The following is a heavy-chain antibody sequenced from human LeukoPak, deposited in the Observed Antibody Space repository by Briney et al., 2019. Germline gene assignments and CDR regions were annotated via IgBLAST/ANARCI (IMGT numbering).Heavy chain of an antibody. CDR2: VHYSGTT. V-gene: IGHV4-59*01. J-gene: IGHJ3*02. CDR1: DGSITNND. CDR3: ARGGIMEDAFDI. D-gene: IGHD1-26*01. Sequence: SETLSLTCTVSDGSITNNDWSWVRQTPGKGLEFIGYVHYSGTTNYNPSLRSRVTISIDTSRKHFFLKLKSVTAADTAVYYCARGGIMEDAFDIWGQGTMVTVSS.